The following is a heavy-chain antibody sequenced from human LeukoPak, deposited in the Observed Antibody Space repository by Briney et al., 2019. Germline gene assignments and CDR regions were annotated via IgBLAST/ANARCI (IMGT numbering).Heavy chain of an antibody. D-gene: IGHD2-15*01. Sequence: SETLSLTCTVSGVSISGYYWSWIRQPPGKGLEWTGYISYSGGTNYNPSLKSRVTISVDTSKNQFSLRMRSVTAADTAIYYCARVRSQVVAATNWGQGTLVTVSS. V-gene: IGHV4-59*12. CDR3: ARVRSQVVAATN. CDR1: GVSISGYY. J-gene: IGHJ4*02. CDR2: ISYSGGT.